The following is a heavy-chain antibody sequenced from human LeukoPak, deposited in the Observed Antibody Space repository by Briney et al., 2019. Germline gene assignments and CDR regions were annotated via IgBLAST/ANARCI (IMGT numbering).Heavy chain of an antibody. CDR1: GYTFTSYD. CDR2: MNPNSGNT. V-gene: IGHV1-8*01. CDR3: ARSGKVFRQRLAASYYYYYGMDV. J-gene: IGHJ6*02. D-gene: IGHD6-25*01. Sequence: GASVKVSCKASGYTFTSYDINWVRQATGQGLEWMGWMNPNSGNTGYAQKFQGRVTMTRNTSISTAYMELSSLRSEDTAVYYCARSGKVFRQRLAASYYYYYGMDVWGQGTTVTVSS.